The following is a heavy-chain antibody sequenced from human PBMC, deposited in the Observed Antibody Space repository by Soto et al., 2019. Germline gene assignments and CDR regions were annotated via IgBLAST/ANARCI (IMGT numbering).Heavy chain of an antibody. D-gene: IGHD7-27*01. J-gene: IGHJ5*02. V-gene: IGHV4-34*01. CDR1: GGSFSGYY. Sequence: SETLSLTCAVYGGSFSGYYWSWIRQPPGKGLEWIGEINHSGSTNYNPSLKSRVTISVDTSKNQFSLKLSSVTAADTAVYYCARIHSLGITRYNWFDPWGQGTLVTVSS. CDR3: ARIHSLGITRYNWFDP. CDR2: INHSGST.